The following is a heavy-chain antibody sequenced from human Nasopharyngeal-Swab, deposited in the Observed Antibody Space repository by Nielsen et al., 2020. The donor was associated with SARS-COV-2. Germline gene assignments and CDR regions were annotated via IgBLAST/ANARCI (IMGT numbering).Heavy chain of an antibody. J-gene: IGHJ6*02. CDR3: ARDGAPGDSGSYYGMDV. Sequence: GESLKISCAASEFTFSSYGMHWVRQAPGKGLEWVAVIWYDGSNKYYADSVKGRFTISRDNSKNTLYLQMNSLRAEDTAVYYCARDGAPGDSGSYYGMDVWGQGTTVTVSS. D-gene: IGHD1-26*01. CDR1: EFTFSSYG. V-gene: IGHV3-33*01. CDR2: IWYDGSNK.